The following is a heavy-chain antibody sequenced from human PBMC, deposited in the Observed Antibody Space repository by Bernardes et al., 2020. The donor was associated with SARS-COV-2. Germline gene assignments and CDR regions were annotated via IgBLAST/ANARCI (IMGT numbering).Heavy chain of an antibody. V-gene: IGHV3-30*18. J-gene: IGHJ6*02. CDR2: ISYDGSNK. CDR3: AKDWLEAAGTNYYYYGMDV. Sequence: GGSLRLSCAASGFTFSSYSMNWVRQAPGKGLEWVAVISYDGSNKYYADSVKGRFTISRDNSKNTLYLQMNSLRAEDTAVYYCAKDWLEAAGTNYYYYGMDVWGQGTTVTVSS. CDR1: GFTFSSYS. D-gene: IGHD6-13*01.